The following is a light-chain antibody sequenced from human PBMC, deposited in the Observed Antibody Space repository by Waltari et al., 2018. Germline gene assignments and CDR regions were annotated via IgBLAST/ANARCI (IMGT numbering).Light chain of an antibody. CDR2: DVS. CDR3: SSYTSSSTWV. J-gene: IGLJ3*02. Sequence: QSALTQPASVSGSPGQSITISCTGTSSDVGGYNYVSWYQQHPGKAPKLMIYDVSKRPSVVSIRCSGSKSGDTASLTISGLQAEDVADYYCSSYTSSSTWVFGGGTKLTVL. V-gene: IGLV2-14*01. CDR1: SSDVGGYNY.